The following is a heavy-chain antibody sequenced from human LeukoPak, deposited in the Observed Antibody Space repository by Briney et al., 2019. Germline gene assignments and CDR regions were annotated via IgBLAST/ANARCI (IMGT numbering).Heavy chain of an antibody. CDR3: AKDTYGRFDL. CDR1: GFTFINYG. Sequence: GGSLRLSCAASGFTFINYGMAWVRQAPGKGLEWDSGLSGNVHNPYYADSVKGRFTISRDNSKNTLYLEMNSLRAEDTATYFCAKDTYGRFDLWGPGTLVTVSS. CDR2: LSGNVHNP. V-gene: IGHV3-23*01. D-gene: IGHD3-10*01. J-gene: IGHJ4*02.